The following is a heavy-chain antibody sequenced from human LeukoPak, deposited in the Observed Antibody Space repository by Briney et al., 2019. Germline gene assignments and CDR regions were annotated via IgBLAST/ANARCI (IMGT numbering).Heavy chain of an antibody. J-gene: IGHJ4*02. CDR2: ISGRGDFT. CDR1: GFTFSKSA. D-gene: IGHD3-3*01. Sequence: LPGGSLRLSCAGSGFTFSKSAMTWVRQAPGTGLVWVSAISGRGDFTYYADSVKGRFTISRDNSKNVLYLQMSSLRAQDTAVYYCAKREAEESGPIDFWGQGTLVTVSS. CDR3: AKREAEESGPIDF. V-gene: IGHV3-23*01.